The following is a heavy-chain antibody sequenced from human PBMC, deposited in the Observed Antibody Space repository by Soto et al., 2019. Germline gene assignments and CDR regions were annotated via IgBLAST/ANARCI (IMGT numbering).Heavy chain of an antibody. CDR3: ARGAVPRHYNFWSGYYFADWFDS. D-gene: IGHD3-3*01. J-gene: IGHJ5*01. CDR1: GGSFGGYF. V-gene: IGHV4-34*01. Sequence: SETLSLTCAVYGGSFGGYFWSWIRQPPGKGLEWIGEINHSGGTNYNPSLKSRITISLDTSKNQFSLKLSSVTAADTAVYYCARGAVPRHYNFWSGYYFADWFDSWGQGSLVTVSS. CDR2: INHSGGT.